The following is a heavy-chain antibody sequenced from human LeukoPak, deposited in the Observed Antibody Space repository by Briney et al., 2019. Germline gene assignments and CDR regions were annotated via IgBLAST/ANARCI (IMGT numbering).Heavy chain of an antibody. CDR3: AKGARIAAAGKGWFDP. CDR2: INHSGST. V-gene: IGHV4-34*01. CDR1: GGSFSGYY. D-gene: IGHD6-13*01. Sequence: SETLSLTCAVYGGSFSGYYWSWIRQPPGKGLEGIGEINHSGSTHYNPSLKSRVTISVDTSKNQFSLKLSSVTAADTAVYYCAKGARIAAAGKGWFDPWGQGTLVTVSS. J-gene: IGHJ5*02.